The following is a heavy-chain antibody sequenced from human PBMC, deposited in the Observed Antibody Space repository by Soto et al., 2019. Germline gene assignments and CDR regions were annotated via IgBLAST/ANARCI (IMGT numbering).Heavy chain of an antibody. V-gene: IGHV1-18*04. J-gene: IGHJ4*02. CDR2: ISAYNGNT. Sequence: ASVKVSCKGSGNTFTYVYLHWVRQAPGQGLEWMGWISAYNGNTNYAQKLQGRVTMTTDTSTSTAYMELRSLRSDDTAVYYCARDVSMGSGWYGTFDYWGQGTLVTVSS. D-gene: IGHD6-19*01. CDR1: GNTFTYVY. CDR3: ARDVSMGSGWYGTFDY.